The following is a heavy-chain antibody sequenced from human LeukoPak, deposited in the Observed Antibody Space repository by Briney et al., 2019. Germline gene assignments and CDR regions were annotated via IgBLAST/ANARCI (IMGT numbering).Heavy chain of an antibody. CDR1: GGSISSYY. Sequence: SETLSLTCTVSGGSISSYYWSWIRQPAGKGLEWIGRIYTSGSTNYNPSLKSRVTMSVDTSKNQFSLKLSSVTAADTAVYYCARGSRRGYSSSWYGYYFDYWGQGTLVTVFS. V-gene: IGHV4-4*07. CDR3: ARGSRRGYSSSWYGYYFDY. J-gene: IGHJ4*02. CDR2: IYTSGST. D-gene: IGHD6-13*01.